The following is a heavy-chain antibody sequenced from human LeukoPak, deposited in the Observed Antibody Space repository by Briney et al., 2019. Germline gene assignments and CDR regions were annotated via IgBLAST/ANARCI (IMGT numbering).Heavy chain of an antibody. CDR2: ISYSGNT. CDR1: GGSIGSGGFF. D-gene: IGHD1-14*01. Sequence: PSETLSLTCGVSGGSIGSGGFFWGWIRQPPGKGLEWVGTISYSGNTYYHPSLNSRVTISIDTSQNQFSLKLSSVTAADTAVYYCARLPMTTLLDYWGQGTLVTVSS. CDR3: ARLPMTTLLDY. J-gene: IGHJ4*02. V-gene: IGHV4-39*01.